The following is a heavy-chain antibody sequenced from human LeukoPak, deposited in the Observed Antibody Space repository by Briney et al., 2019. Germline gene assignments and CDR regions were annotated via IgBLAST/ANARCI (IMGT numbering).Heavy chain of an antibody. CDR2: INPNSGGT. D-gene: IGHD3-10*01. CDR1: GYTFTSYG. J-gene: IGHJ4*02. Sequence: ASVKVSCKASGYTFTSYGISWVRQAPGQGLEWMGRINPNSGGTNYAQKFQGRVTMTRDTSISTAYMELSRLRSDDTAVYYCARDTLGQWFGELSRPDYWGQGTLVTVSS. CDR3: ARDTLGQWFGELSRPDY. V-gene: IGHV1-2*06.